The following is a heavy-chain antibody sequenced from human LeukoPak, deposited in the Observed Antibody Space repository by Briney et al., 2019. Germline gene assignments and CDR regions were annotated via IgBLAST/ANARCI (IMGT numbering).Heavy chain of an antibody. Sequence: TGGSLRLSCAASGFTFSNYGMHWVRQAPGKGLEWVAFIRYDGSNKYYADSVKGRFTISRDNSKNTLYLQMNSLRAEDTAVYYCAKDRRDGYNYPDYWGQGTLVTVSS. CDR1: GFTFSNYG. D-gene: IGHD5-24*01. CDR3: AKDRRDGYNYPDY. CDR2: IRYDGSNK. J-gene: IGHJ4*02. V-gene: IGHV3-30*02.